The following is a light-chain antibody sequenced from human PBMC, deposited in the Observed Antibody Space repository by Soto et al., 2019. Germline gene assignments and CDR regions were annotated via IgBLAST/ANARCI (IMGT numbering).Light chain of an antibody. J-gene: IGKJ4*01. CDR1: QGIGSN. CDR3: QQSNSYPLT. CDR2: GAS. Sequence: IQLTQSPSSLSASGGARVTITCRASQGIGSNLAWYLQKPGEAPKLLVYGASTLQGGVPSRFSGSGSGTLFTLTITSLQPEDFATYFCQQSNSYPLTFGGGTKVEIK. V-gene: IGKV1-9*01.